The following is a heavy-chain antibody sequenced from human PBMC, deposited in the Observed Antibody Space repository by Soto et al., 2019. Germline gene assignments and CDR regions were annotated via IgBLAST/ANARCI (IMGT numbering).Heavy chain of an antibody. CDR3: ARVVPAASYYYYYYYMDV. V-gene: IGHV4-39*07. CDR1: GGSISSSSYY. CDR2: IYYSGST. D-gene: IGHD2-2*01. J-gene: IGHJ6*03. Sequence: PSETLSLTCTVSGGSISSSSYYWGWIRQPPGKGLEWIGSIYYSGSTYYNPSLKSRVTISVDTSKNQFSLKLSSVTAADTAVYYCARVVPAASYYYYYYYMDVWGKGTTVTVSS.